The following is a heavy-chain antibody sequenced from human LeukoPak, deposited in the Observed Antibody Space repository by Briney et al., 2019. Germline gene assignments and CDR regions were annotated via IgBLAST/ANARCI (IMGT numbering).Heavy chain of an antibody. J-gene: IGHJ4*02. Sequence: PGGSLRLSCAASGFTFSSYGMHWVRQAPGKGLEWVAFIRYDGSNKYYADSVKGRFTISRDNSKNTLYLQMNSLRAEDTAVYYCARVEASGYDYGAFDYWGQGTLDTVSS. V-gene: IGHV3-30*02. CDR2: IRYDGSNK. D-gene: IGHD5-12*01. CDR1: GFTFSSYG. CDR3: ARVEASGYDYGAFDY.